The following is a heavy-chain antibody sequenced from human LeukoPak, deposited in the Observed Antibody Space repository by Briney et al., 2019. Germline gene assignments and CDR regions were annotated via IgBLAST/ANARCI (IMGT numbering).Heavy chain of an antibody. J-gene: IGHJ4*02. Sequence: PGGSLRLSCAASGFTFSSYGMHWARQAPGKGLEWVAVISYDGSNKYYADSVKGRFTISRDNSKNTLYLQMNSLRAEDTAVYYCAKSRVLRYFDWLFDYWGQGTLVTVSS. CDR2: ISYDGSNK. CDR1: GFTFSSYG. CDR3: AKSRVLRYFDWLFDY. D-gene: IGHD3-9*01. V-gene: IGHV3-30*18.